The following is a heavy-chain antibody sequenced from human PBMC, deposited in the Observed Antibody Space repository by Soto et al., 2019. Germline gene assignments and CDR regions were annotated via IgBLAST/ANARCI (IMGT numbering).Heavy chain of an antibody. J-gene: IGHJ4*02. CDR2: ISGSADSS. Sequence: DVQLLESGGGLVQPGGSLRLSCAASGFTFSSCGMSWVRQAPGKGLEGVSAISGSADSSYYADSVKGRFTISRDNSKNTLYLQMNSLGDEDTDVYYCAKEDVVPPAMAGWVVRIHDYWGQGTLVTVSS. CDR1: GFTFSSCG. CDR3: AKEDVVPPAMAGWVVRIHDY. D-gene: IGHD2-2*01. V-gene: IGHV3-23*01.